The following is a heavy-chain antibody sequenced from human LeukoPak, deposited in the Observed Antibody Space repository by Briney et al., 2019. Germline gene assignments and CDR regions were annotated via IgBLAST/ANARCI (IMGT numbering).Heavy chain of an antibody. D-gene: IGHD1-14*01. CDR3: ASPNDQNLFDY. CDR1: GYTFTSYA. Sequence: ASVKVSCKASGYTFTSYAMNWVRQAPGQGLEWMGWINTNTGNPTYAQGFTGRFVFSLDTSVSTAYLQISSLKAEDTTVYYCASPNDQNLFDYWGQGTLVTVSS. CDR2: INTNTGNP. V-gene: IGHV7-4-1*02. J-gene: IGHJ4*02.